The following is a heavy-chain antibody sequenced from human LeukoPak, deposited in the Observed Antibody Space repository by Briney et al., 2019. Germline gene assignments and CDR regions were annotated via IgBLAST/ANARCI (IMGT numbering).Heavy chain of an antibody. Sequence: GGSLRLSCAASGLTFSSHWMHWVRQAPGKGLEWVASIKQDESEKYYVDSVKGRFTTSRDNAKSSLYLQMNALRGEDTTVYYCARLVGDVTTWDCWGQGTLVTVSS. D-gene: IGHD1-26*01. V-gene: IGHV3-7*03. CDR3: ARLVGDVTTWDC. CDR1: GLTFSSHW. CDR2: IKQDESEK. J-gene: IGHJ4*02.